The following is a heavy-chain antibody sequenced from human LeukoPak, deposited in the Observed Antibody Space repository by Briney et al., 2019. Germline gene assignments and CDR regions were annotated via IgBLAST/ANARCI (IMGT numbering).Heavy chain of an antibody. CDR1: GASISSGDYY. J-gene: IGHJ4*02. CDR2: IYYTGSI. V-gene: IGHV4-30-4*01. D-gene: IGHD3-22*01. CDR3: ARGLLSRDYDSSGFVY. Sequence: SETLSLTCTVPGASISSGDYYWNWIRQSPGKGLEWIGYIYYTGSIYYNPSLKSRVIISVDTSKNQFSLNLSSVTAADTAVYYCARGLLSRDYDSSGFVYWGQGTLVTVSS.